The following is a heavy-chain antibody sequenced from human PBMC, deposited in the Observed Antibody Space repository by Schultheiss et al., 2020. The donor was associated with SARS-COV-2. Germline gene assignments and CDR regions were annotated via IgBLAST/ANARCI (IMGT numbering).Heavy chain of an antibody. J-gene: IGHJ6*02. CDR1: GFTFSSYE. D-gene: IGHD3-22*01. CDR2: ISSSGSTI. CDR3: ARDLQVGSYCDSSGYYQTRPYGMDV. Sequence: GGSLRLSCAASGFTFSSYEMNWVRQAPGKGLEWVSYISSSGSTIYYADSVKGRFTISRDNAKNSLYLQMNSLRAEDTAVYYCARDLQVGSYCDSSGYYQTRPYGMDVWGQGTTVTVSS. V-gene: IGHV3-48*03.